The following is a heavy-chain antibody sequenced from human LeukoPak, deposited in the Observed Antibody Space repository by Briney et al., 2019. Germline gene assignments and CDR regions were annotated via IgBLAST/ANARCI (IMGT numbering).Heavy chain of an antibody. CDR3: ASKMLPAYCSSTSCKSAYYYYYMDV. CDR1: GGSISSHY. Sequence: PSETLSLTCTVSGGSISSHYWSWIRQPPGKGLEWIGYIHYSGSTNYNPSLKSRVTISVDTSKNQFSLKLSSVTAADTAVYYCASKMLPAYCSSTSCKSAYYYYYMDVWGKGTTVTVSS. V-gene: IGHV4-59*11. J-gene: IGHJ6*03. CDR2: IHYSGST. D-gene: IGHD2-2*01.